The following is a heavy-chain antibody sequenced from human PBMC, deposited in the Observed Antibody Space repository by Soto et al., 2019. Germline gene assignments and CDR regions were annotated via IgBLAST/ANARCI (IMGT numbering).Heavy chain of an antibody. V-gene: IGHV3-23*01. CDR2: ISFTGVQ. CDR3: ARDRSYYYGSGSYYNEDYHAFDI. D-gene: IGHD3-10*01. J-gene: IGHJ3*02. Sequence: PGGSLRLSCAASGFSFSTFVMSWVRQAPGKGLEWVSTISFTGVQYYGDSVKGRFTISRDNSKNSLYLQMNSLRAEDTAVYYCARDRSYYYGSGSYYNEDYHAFDIWGQGTMVTVSS. CDR1: GFSFSTFV.